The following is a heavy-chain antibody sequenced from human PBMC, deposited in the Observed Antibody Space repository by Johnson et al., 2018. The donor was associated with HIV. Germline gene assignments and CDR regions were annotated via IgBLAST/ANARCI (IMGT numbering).Heavy chain of an antibody. CDR3: ARVPNDAFDI. J-gene: IGHJ3*02. V-gene: IGHV3-30*03. CDR1: GFAFSSYG. CDR2: ISYDGRNK. Sequence: QVQLVESGGGVVQPGRSLRLSCAASGFAFSSYGMHWVRQAPGKGLEWVAIISYDGRNKYYADSVKGRFTISRDNSKNTLYLQMNSLRAEDTAVYYCARVPNDAFDIWGQGTMVTVSS.